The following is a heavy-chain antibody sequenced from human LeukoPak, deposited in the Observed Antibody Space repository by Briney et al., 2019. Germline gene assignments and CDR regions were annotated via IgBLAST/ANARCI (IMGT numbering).Heavy chain of an antibody. CDR3: ARDPGSSSFDY. V-gene: IGHV4-34*01. CDR1: GGSFSDYY. D-gene: IGHD6-13*01. CDR2: INHSGST. Sequence: SETLSLTCAVYGGSFSDYYWSWIRQPPGKGLEWIGEINHSGSTNYNPSLKSRVTIPVDTSKNQFSLKLSSVTAADTAVYFCARDPGSSSFDYWGLGTPVTVSS. J-gene: IGHJ4*02.